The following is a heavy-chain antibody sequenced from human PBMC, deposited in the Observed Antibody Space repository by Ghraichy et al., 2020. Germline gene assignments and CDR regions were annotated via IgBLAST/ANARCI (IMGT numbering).Heavy chain of an antibody. CDR2: INHSGST. Sequence: ETLSLTCAVYGGSFSGYYWSWIRQPPGKGLEWIGEINHSGSTNYNPSLKSRVTISVDTSKNQFSLKLSSVTAADTAVYYCAILRGDYFDYWGQGTLVTVSS. CDR1: GGSFSGYY. D-gene: IGHD4-17*01. CDR3: AILRGDYFDY. V-gene: IGHV4-34*01. J-gene: IGHJ4*02.